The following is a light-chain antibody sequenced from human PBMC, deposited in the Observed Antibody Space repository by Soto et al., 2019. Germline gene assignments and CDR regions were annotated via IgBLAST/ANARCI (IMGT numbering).Light chain of an antibody. J-gene: IGKJ2*01. CDR2: LGS. CDR1: QSLLQSNGNNY. Sequence: DIVMTQSPLSLPVTPGEPASISCRSSQSLLQSNGNNYLDWYLQKPGQSPQLLVYLGSNRASGVPDRFSGSGSGTDFTLKISTVEAEDVGVYYCMQALQSPYPFGQWTKLEIK. V-gene: IGKV2-28*01. CDR3: MQALQSPYP.